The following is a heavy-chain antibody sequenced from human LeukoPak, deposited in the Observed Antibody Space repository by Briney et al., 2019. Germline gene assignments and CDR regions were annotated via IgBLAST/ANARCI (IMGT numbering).Heavy chain of an antibody. J-gene: IGHJ5*02. Sequence: SETLSLTCAVYGGSFSGFYWSWIRQPAGKGLEWIGRIYTSGSTNYNPSLKSRVTISVDTSKNQFSLKLSSVTAADTAVYYCAACSGYDSDWFDPWGQGTLVTVSS. CDR3: AACSGYDSDWFDP. CDR1: GGSFSGFY. CDR2: IYTSGST. D-gene: IGHD5-12*01. V-gene: IGHV4-59*10.